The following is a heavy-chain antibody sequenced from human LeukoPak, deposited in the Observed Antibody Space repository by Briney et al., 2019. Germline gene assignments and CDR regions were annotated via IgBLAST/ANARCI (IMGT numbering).Heavy chain of an antibody. V-gene: IGHV3-21*01. J-gene: IGHJ5*01. CDR1: GCTISSWI. CDR2: ISSSSSYI. D-gene: IGHD2-15*01. Sequence: GGPQIFCCASSGCTISSWIMSWGRQAPGKGLEWVSSISSSSSYIYYADSVKGRFTISRDNAKNSLHLQMNSLRAEDTALYYCVRGESIRRIHWF. CDR3: VRGESIRRIHWF.